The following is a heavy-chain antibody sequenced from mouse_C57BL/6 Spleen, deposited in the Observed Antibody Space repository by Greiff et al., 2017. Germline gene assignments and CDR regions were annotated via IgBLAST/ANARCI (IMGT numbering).Heavy chain of an antibody. D-gene: IGHD2-4*01. CDR1: GYTFTSYW. CDR3: ARGRAIYYDYDDGMDY. V-gene: IGHV1-69*01. CDR2: IDPSDSYT. Sequence: QVQLQQPGTELVKPGASVKLSCKASGYTFTSYWMHWVKQRPGQGLEWIGEIDPSDSYTNYNQKFTGKSTLTVDKYSSTAYMQLSSLTSEDSAVYYWARGRAIYYDYDDGMDYWGQGTSVTVSS. J-gene: IGHJ4*01.